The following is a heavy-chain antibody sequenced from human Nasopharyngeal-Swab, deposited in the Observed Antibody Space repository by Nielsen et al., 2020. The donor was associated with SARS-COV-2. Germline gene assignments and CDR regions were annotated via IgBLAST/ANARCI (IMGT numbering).Heavy chain of an antibody. V-gene: IGHV1-18*01. Sequence: WVRQAPGQGLEWMGWISAYNGDTNYAQKFQGRVTMTTDTSTTTAYMELRNLTSDDTAVYYCARDLADQLLPNWFDPWGQGTLVTVSS. J-gene: IGHJ5*02. D-gene: IGHD2-2*01. CDR2: ISAYNGDT. CDR3: ARDLADQLLPNWFDP.